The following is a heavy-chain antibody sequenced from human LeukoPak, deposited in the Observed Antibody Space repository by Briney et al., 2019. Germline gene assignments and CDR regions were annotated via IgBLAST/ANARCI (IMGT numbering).Heavy chain of an antibody. D-gene: IGHD2-2*01. J-gene: IGHJ5*01. CDR2: IKQDGGKK. CDR3: VRRLVGVKYFES. V-gene: IGHV3-7*03. CDR1: GFTFSTYW. Sequence: GGSLRLSCAASGFTFSTYWMSWVRQSPEKGLEWVATIKQDGGKKDYVDSVKGRFTISRDNAKNSLYLQMNGLRGEDTAIYYCVRRLVGVKYFESWGQGTLVTVSS.